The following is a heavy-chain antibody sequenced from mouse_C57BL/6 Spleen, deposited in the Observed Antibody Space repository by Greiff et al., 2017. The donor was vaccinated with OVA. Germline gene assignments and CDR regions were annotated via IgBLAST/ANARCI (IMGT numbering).Heavy chain of an antibody. V-gene: IGHV1-15*01. Sequence: QVHVKQSGAELVRPGASVTLSCKASGYTFTDYEMHWVKQTPVHGLEWIGAIDPETGGTAYNQKFKGKAILTADKSSSTAYMELRSLTSEDSAVYYCPTGFAYWGQGTLVTVSA. CDR1: GYTFTDYE. CDR3: PTGFAY. CDR2: IDPETGGT. J-gene: IGHJ3*01.